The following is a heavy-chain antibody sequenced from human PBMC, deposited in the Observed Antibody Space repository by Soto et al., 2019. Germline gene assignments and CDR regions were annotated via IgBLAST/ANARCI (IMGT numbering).Heavy chain of an antibody. V-gene: IGHV3-23*01. CDR2: ISGSGGST. Sequence: GGSLRLSCAASGFTFSSYAMSWVRQAPGKGLEWVSAISGSGGSTYYADSVKGRFTISRDNSKNTLYLQMNSLRAEDTAVYYCAKVPHRHCSSTSCPRSRYFDYWGQGTLVTVSS. J-gene: IGHJ4*02. CDR1: GFTFSSYA. CDR3: AKVPHRHCSSTSCPRSRYFDY. D-gene: IGHD2-2*01.